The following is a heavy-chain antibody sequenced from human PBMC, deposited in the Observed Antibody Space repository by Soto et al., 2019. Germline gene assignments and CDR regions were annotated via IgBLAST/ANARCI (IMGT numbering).Heavy chain of an antibody. J-gene: IGHJ6*03. CDR3: ARASPLHTVNYYYYYMDV. Sequence: QVQLQQWGAGLLKPSETLSLTCAVYGGSFSGYYWSWIRQPPGKGLEWIGEINHSGSTNYNPSLKSRVTISVDTSKNQFSLKLSSVTAADTAVYYCARASPLHTVNYYYYYMDVWGKGTTVTVSS. V-gene: IGHV4-34*01. CDR2: INHSGST. D-gene: IGHD4-4*01. CDR1: GGSFSGYY.